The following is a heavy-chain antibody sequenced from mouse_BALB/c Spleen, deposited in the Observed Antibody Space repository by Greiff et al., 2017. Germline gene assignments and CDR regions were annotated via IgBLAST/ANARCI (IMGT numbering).Heavy chain of an antibody. CDR3: ARLDDYFYAMDY. Sequence: VQLQQSGAELARPGASVKMSCKASGYTFTSYTMHWVKQRPGQGLEWIGYINPSSGYTNYNQKFKDKATLTADKSSSTAYMQLSSLTSEDSAVYYCARLDDYFYAMDYWGQGTSVTVSS. CDR1: GYTFTSYT. D-gene: IGHD1-1*01. J-gene: IGHJ4*01. CDR2: INPSSGYT. V-gene: IGHV1-4*01.